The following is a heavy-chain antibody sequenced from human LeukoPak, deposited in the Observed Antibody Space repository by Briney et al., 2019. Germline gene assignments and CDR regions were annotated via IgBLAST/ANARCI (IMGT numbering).Heavy chain of an antibody. D-gene: IGHD3-22*01. V-gene: IGHV4-61*02. CDR2: IYTSGST. CDR3: ARECYDSSLDAFDI. J-gene: IGHJ3*02. Sequence: SQTLSLTCTVSGGSISSGSYYWSWIRQPAGRGLEWIGRIYTSGSTNYNPSLKSRVTISVDTSKNQFSLKLSSVTDADTAVYYCARECYDSSLDAFDIWGQGIMVTVSS. CDR1: GGSISSGSYY.